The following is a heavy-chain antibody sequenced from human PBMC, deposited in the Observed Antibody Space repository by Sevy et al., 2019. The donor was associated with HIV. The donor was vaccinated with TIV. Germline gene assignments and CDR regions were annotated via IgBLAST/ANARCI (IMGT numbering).Heavy chain of an antibody. D-gene: IGHD2-15*01. CDR1: GYTFNNYI. CDR3: ARDFCSGGSCYSAFVY. Sequence: ASVKVSCKGSGYTFNNYIIYWVRQAPGQSLAWMGWVNTATGDTRRSPKFQGRVIITRDTSARTAYMELNSLRSEGTAVYYCARDFCSGGSCYSAFVYWGQGTLVTVSS. V-gene: IGHV1-3*04. J-gene: IGHJ4*02. CDR2: VNTATGDT.